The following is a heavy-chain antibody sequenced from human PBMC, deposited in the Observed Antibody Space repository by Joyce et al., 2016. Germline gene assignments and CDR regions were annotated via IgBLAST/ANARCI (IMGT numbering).Heavy chain of an antibody. CDR1: GFGFDDYG. V-gene: IGHV3-9*01. CDR2: IRWNIGSI. Sequence: EVQLVESGGGLVQPGRSLRLSCTASGFGFDDYGMHWVRQVPGKGLECVSTIRWNIGSIGYADSVKGRFTISRDNAQSSLYLQMNNLRPEDTALYYCAKDAATRGYYYYGLDVWGPGTTVTVSS. CDR3: AKDAATRGYYYYGLDV. J-gene: IGHJ6*02. D-gene: IGHD1-26*01.